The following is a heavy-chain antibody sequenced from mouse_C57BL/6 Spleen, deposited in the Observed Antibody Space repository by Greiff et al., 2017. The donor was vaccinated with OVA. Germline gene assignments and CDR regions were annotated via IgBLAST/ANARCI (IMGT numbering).Heavy chain of an antibody. CDR3: ARGATVVAPDY. CDR1: GYTFTSYW. CDR2: IDPSDSYT. Sequence: QVQLQQPGAELVMPGASVKLSCKASGYTFTSYWMHWVKQRPGQGLEWIGEIDPSDSYTNYNQKFKGKSTLTVDKSSSTAYMQLSSLTSEDSAVYYWARGATVVAPDYWGQGTTLTVSS. J-gene: IGHJ2*01. D-gene: IGHD1-1*01. V-gene: IGHV1-69*01.